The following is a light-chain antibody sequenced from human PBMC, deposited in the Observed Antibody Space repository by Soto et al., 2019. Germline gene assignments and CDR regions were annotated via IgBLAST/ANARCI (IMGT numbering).Light chain of an antibody. Sequence: EIVLTQSPGTLSLSPGERATLSCRASQSVSSSYLAWFQQKPGQAPRLLIYGASSRATGIPARFSGSGSGTDFTLTISSLEPEDFALYYCQQRFNWPPTFGQGTKVDIK. CDR2: GAS. V-gene: IGKV3D-20*02. CDR1: QSVSSSY. CDR3: QQRFNWPPT. J-gene: IGKJ1*01.